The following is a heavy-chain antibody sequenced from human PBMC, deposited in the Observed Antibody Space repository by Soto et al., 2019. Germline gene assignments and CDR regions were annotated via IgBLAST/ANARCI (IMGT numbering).Heavy chain of an antibody. CDR1: GASISGYY. D-gene: IGHD3-9*01. CDR3: ARVDWGSFDY. CDR2: IFYTGST. Sequence: SETLSLTCSVSGASISGYYWAWIRQPPGKGLEWIGNIFYTGSTDYNPSLKSRVSMSLDTSKDHFSLKITSVTTADTAVYYCARVDWGSFDYWGQGILVTVSS. J-gene: IGHJ4*02. V-gene: IGHV4-59*01.